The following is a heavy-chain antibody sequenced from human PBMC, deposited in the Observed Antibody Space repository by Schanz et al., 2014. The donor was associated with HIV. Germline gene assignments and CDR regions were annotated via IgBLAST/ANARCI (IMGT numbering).Heavy chain of an antibody. V-gene: IGHV3-23*04. CDR3: AKPEYDSSGNSQSHFDY. D-gene: IGHD3-22*01. J-gene: IGHJ4*02. CDR1: GFTFSSYW. CDR2: ISESGGRS. Sequence: EVQLVESGGGLVQPGGSLRLSCAASGFTFSSYWMHWVRQAPGKGLVWVSSISESGGRSYYADSVNGRFTISRDNSKNTLYLQMTTLRTEDTAVYYCAKPEYDSSGNSQSHFDYWGQGTLVTVSS.